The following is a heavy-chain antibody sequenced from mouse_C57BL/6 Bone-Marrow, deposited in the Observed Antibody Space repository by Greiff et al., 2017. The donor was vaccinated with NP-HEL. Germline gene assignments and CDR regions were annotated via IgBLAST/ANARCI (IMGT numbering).Heavy chain of an antibody. CDR2: INPNNGGT. D-gene: IGHD4-1*01. CDR3: ARVTGTEAMDY. J-gene: IGHJ4*01. V-gene: IGHV1-26*01. CDR1: GYTFTDYY. Sequence: VQLQQSGPELVKPGASVKISCKASGYTFTDYYMNWVKQSHGKSLEWIGDINPNNGGTSYNQKFKGKATLTVDKSSSTAYMELRSLTSEDSAVYYCARVTGTEAMDYWGQGTSVTVSS.